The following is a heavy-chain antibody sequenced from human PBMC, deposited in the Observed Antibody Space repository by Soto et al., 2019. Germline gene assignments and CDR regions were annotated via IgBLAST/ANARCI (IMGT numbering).Heavy chain of an antibody. V-gene: IGHV4-39*01. CDR1: GGSISISSYY. J-gene: IGHJ4*02. CDR3: VRGGGIAARPVDY. CDR2: IYYRGST. D-gene: IGHD6-6*01. Sequence: SXTLYLTCTVSGGSISISSYYWGLIRQTPGKRMEWIGSIYYRGSTYYNPSLKSRVTISVDTSKNQFSLKLSSVNAADTAVYYCVRGGGIAARPVDYWGQGTLVTVSS.